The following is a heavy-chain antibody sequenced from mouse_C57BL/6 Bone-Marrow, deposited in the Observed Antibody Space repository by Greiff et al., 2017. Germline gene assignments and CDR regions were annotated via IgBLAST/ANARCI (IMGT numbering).Heavy chain of an antibody. J-gene: IGHJ4*01. CDR3: TNPYWDLY. CDR1: GFNIKDDY. Sequence: DVQLQESGAELVRPGASVKLSCTASGFNIKDDYMHWVKQRPEQGLEWIGWIDPENGDTEYASKFQGKATITADTSSNTAYLQLSSLTSEDTAVYYCTNPYWDLYWGQGTSVTVSS. D-gene: IGHD4-1*01. CDR2: IDPENGDT. V-gene: IGHV14-4*01.